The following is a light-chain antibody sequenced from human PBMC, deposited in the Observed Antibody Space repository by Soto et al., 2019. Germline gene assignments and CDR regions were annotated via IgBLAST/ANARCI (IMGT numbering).Light chain of an antibody. Sequence: DIQMTQSPSSLSASVGDRVTITCRASQGISNYLAWYQQKPGKAPKLLIYAASTLQSGVPSRFRACGSGTDFTLDISSLQPKDVAKSYWQEYYSAPWSFGRGTKVEV. V-gene: IGKV1-27*01. CDR1: QGISNY. J-gene: IGKJ1*01. CDR3: QEYYSAPWS. CDR2: AAS.